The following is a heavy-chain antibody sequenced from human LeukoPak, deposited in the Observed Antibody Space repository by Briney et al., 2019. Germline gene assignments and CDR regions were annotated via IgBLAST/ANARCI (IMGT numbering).Heavy chain of an antibody. CDR2: INPNSGGT. CDR3: ARARSIAARPFDY. CDR1: GYTFTGYY. V-gene: IGHV1-2*06. Sequence: ASVKVSCKASGYTFTGYYMHWVRQAPGQGLEWMGRINPNSGGTNYAQKFQGRVTMTRDTSISTAYMELSRLRSDDTAVYYCARARSIAARPFDYWGQGTLVTVSS. J-gene: IGHJ4*02. D-gene: IGHD6-6*01.